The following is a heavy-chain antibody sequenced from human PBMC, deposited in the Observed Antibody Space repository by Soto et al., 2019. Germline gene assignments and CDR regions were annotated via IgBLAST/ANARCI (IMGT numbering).Heavy chain of an antibody. J-gene: IGHJ5*02. D-gene: IGHD4-17*01. Sequence: PGGSLRLSCATTGLTFSSYGMTWVRQAPAKGLEWVSSISGGGSSTYYADSVKGRFTISRDNSKSTVYLQMNSLKADDTAVYYCAKSPPSQPTVPWIDPWGQGTLVTISS. CDR3: AKSPPSQPTVPWIDP. V-gene: IGHV3-23*01. CDR2: ISGGGSST. CDR1: GLTFSSYG.